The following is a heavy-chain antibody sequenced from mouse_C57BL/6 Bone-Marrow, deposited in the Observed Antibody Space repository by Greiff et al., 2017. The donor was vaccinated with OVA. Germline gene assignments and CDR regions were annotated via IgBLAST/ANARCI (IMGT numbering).Heavy chain of an antibody. CDR2: INPGSGGT. V-gene: IGHV1-54*01. Sequence: QVQLQQSGAELVRPGTSVKVSCKASGYAFTNYLIECVKQRPGQGLEWIGVINPGSGGTNYNEKFKGKATLTADKSSSTAYMQLSSLTSEDSAVYFCAGYSNYYYAMDYWGRGTSVTVSS. J-gene: IGHJ4*01. D-gene: IGHD2-5*01. CDR1: GYAFTNYL. CDR3: AGYSNYYYAMDY.